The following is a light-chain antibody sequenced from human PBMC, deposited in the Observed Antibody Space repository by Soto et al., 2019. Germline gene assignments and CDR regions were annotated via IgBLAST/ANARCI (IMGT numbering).Light chain of an antibody. Sequence: QSALTQPPSASGTPGQRVTISCSGSSSNVGGNPVNWYQHVPTTAPKLLIYTNTQRPSGVPDRFSGSKSGTSASLAISGLQSEDEADYYCASWDDSLKGPVFGTGTKVT. J-gene: IGLJ1*01. V-gene: IGLV1-44*01. CDR2: TNT. CDR3: ASWDDSLKGPV. CDR1: SSNVGGNP.